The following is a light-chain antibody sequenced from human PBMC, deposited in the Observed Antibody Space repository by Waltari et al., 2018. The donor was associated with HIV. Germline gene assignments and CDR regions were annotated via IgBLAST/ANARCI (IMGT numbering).Light chain of an antibody. Sequence: QSALTQPPSASGSPGQSVTISCTGTSSDVGGYNYVSWYQQHPGKAPKLMIYGVNKRPSGVPDRSSGSKSGNTASLTVSGLQAEDEAEYYCSSYAGSNNVVFGGGTKLTVL. J-gene: IGLJ2*01. V-gene: IGLV2-8*01. CDR3: SSYAGSNNVV. CDR1: SSDVGGYNY. CDR2: GVN.